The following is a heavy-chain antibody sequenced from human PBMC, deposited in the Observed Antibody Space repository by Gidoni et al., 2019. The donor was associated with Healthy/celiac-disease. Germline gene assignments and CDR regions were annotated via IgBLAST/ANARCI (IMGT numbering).Heavy chain of an antibody. D-gene: IGHD3-22*01. CDR1: GGIFSSYA. V-gene: IGHV1-69*04. J-gene: IGHJ4*02. Sequence: QVQLVQSGAEGKKPGSSVKVSCKASGGIFSSYAISWVRQAPGQGLEWMGRIIPILGIANYAQKFQGKVTITADKSTSTAYMELSSLRSEDTAVYYCAGEADYYDSSGYYRFDYWGQGTLVTVSS. CDR3: AGEADYYDSSGYYRFDY. CDR2: IIPILGIA.